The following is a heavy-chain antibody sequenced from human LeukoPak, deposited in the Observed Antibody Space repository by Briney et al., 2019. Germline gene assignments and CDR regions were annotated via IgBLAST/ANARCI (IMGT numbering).Heavy chain of an antibody. D-gene: IGHD3-22*01. CDR1: GYTFTGYY. Sequence: ASVKASCKASGYTFTGYYMHWVRQAPGQGLEWMGWINPNSGGTNYAQKFQGRVTMTRDTSISTAYMELSRLRSDDTAVYYCARESYDSSGLTDYWGQGTLVTVSS. CDR2: INPNSGGT. CDR3: ARESYDSSGLTDY. V-gene: IGHV1-2*02. J-gene: IGHJ4*02.